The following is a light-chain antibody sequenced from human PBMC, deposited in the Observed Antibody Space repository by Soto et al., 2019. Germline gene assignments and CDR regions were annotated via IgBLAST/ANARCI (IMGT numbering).Light chain of an antibody. CDR1: QSVSSSY. J-gene: IGKJ5*01. V-gene: IGKV3-20*01. CDR2: GVS. Sequence: EIVLTQSPGTLSLSPGERATLSCRASQSVSSSYLAWYQQKPGQAPRLLIYGVSSRATGIPDRFSGSGSGTDFTLTISRLEPEDFAVYYCQHYVNSPPITFVQGTRLEIK. CDR3: QHYVNSPPIT.